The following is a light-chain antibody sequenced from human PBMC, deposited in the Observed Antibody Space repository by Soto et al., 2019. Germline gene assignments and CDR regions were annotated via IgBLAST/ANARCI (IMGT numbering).Light chain of an antibody. J-gene: IGLJ2*01. CDR3: CSYAGSSTLE. V-gene: IGLV2-23*01. CDR1: SSDVGSYNL. CDR2: EGS. Sequence: QSALTQPASVSGSPGQSITISCTGTSSDVGSYNLVSWYQQHPGKAPKLMIYEGSKRPSGVSNRFSGSKSGNTASLTISGLQAEDDADYYCCSYAGSSTLEFGGGTKVTVL.